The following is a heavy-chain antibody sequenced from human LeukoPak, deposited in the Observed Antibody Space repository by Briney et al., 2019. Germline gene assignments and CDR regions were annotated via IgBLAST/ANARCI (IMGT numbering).Heavy chain of an antibody. CDR3: AKTPVAGYFDY. V-gene: IGHV3-30*18. D-gene: IGHD6-19*01. CDR1: GFTFSSYG. Sequence: GGSLRLSCAASGFTFSSYGMHWVRQAPGKWLEWVAVISYDGSNKYYADSVKGRFTISRDNSKNTLYLQMNSLRAEDTAVYYCAKTPVAGYFDYWGQGTLVTVSS. CDR2: ISYDGSNK. J-gene: IGHJ4*02.